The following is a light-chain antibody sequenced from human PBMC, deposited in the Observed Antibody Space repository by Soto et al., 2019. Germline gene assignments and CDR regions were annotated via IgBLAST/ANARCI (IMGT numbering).Light chain of an antibody. J-gene: IGKJ4*01. CDR3: QQTKSFPGT. Sequence: DIQMTQSPSSVSTSVADTVTITCRASQEIHNWVAWYQQKAGGPPKLLIYAASSLQSGVPSRFSGIGSATEFSLNISSLKPEDYATYFCQQTKSFPGTVGGGTKVDIK. CDR1: QEIHNW. CDR2: AAS. V-gene: IGKV1D-12*01.